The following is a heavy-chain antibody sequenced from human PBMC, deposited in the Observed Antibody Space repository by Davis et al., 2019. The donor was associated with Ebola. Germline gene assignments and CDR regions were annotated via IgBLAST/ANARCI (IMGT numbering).Heavy chain of an antibody. J-gene: IGHJ2*01. CDR3: TRHVSGDFWYFDL. CDR1: GFTFNAYG. CDR2: IYRDGRT. D-gene: IGHD4-17*01. V-gene: IGHV3-66*04. Sequence: GGSLRLSCAASGFTFNAYGMSWVRQAPGKGLEWVSVIYRDGRTYHADSVKGRFTISRDNSKNTLYLQMNSLRAEDTAVYYCTRHVSGDFWYFDLWGRGTLVTVSS.